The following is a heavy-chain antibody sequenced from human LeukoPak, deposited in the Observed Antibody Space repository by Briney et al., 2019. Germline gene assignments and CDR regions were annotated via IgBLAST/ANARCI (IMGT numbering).Heavy chain of an antibody. D-gene: IGHD3-9*01. CDR2: IYHSGST. CDR1: GGSISSSNW. J-gene: IGHJ6*02. CDR3: ARDRSRYDILTGHEDPYYYYGMDV. Sequence: SGTLSLTCAVSGGSISSSNWWSWVRQPPGKGLEWIGEIYHSGSTNYNPSLKSRVTISVDKSKNQFSLKLSSVTAADTAVYYCARDRSRYDILTGHEDPYYYYGMDVWGQGTTVTVSS. V-gene: IGHV4-4*02.